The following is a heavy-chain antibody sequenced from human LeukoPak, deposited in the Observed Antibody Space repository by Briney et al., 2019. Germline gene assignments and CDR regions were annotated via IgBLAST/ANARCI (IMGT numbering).Heavy chain of an antibody. CDR3: ARQNTPHGNFDY. CDR1: GFTFSSYD. D-gene: IGHD1-26*01. Sequence: GSLRLSCAASGFTFSSYDMHLVRQATGKGLEWVSAIGVADNTFYSDSVKGRFTISRENAKNSLYLLMSSLRAEDTAVYYCARQNTPHGNFDYWGQGTLVTVSS. V-gene: IGHV3-13*01. CDR2: IGVADNT. J-gene: IGHJ4*02.